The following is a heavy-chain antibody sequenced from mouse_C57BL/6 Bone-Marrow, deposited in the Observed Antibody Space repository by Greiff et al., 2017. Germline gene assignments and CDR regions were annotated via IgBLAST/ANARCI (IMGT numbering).Heavy chain of an antibody. J-gene: IGHJ4*01. CDR2: ISDGGSYT. CDR3: ARDRLWLPYYYAMDY. Sequence: EVHLVESGGGLVKPGGSLKLSCAASGFTFSSYAMSWVRQTPEKRLEWVATISDGGSYTYYPDNVKGRFTISRDNAKNNLYLQMSHLTSEDTAMYYCARDRLWLPYYYAMDYWGQGTSVTVSS. D-gene: IGHD2-2*01. CDR1: GFTFSSYA. V-gene: IGHV5-4*01.